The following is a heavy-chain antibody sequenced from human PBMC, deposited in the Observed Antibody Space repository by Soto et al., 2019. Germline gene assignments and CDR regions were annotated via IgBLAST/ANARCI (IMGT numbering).Heavy chain of an antibody. CDR3: AKAPTIAAADY. CDR2: ISYDGSNK. J-gene: IGHJ4*02. V-gene: IGHV3-30*18. Sequence: GGSLRLSCAASGFTFSSYGMHWVRQAPGKGLEWVAVISYDGSNKYYADSVKGRFTISRDNSKNTLYLQMNSLRAEDTAVYYCAKAPTIAAADYWGQGTLVTVSS. D-gene: IGHD6-13*01. CDR1: GFTFSSYG.